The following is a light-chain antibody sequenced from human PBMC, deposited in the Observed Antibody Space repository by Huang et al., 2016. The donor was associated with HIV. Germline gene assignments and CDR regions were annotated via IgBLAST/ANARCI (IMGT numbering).Light chain of an antibody. Sequence: DIQMTQSPSTLSASVGDRVTLTCRASQSISSWLAWYQQKPGKAPNLLIYKASYLQSGVPSRCSGSGSGTEFTLTSSSLRPDDFATYYCQQYHSFSRLTFGGGTKLEIK. CDR3: QQYHSFSRLT. J-gene: IGKJ4*01. CDR1: QSISSW. CDR2: KAS. V-gene: IGKV1-5*03.